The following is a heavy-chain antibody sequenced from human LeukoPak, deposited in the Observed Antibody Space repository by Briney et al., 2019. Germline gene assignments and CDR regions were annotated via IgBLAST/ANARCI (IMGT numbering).Heavy chain of an antibody. CDR3: ARGLSGDFWGGPSSYFYMDV. CDR2: ISGSGGST. V-gene: IGHV3-23*01. D-gene: IGHD3-3*01. Sequence: GGSLRLSCAASGFTFSSYAMSWVRQAPGKGLEWVSAISGSGGSTYYADSVKGRFTISRDNAKNTLYLQMTSLRADDTAVYYCARGLSGDFWGGPSSYFYMDVWGKGTTVTVSS. CDR1: GFTFSSYA. J-gene: IGHJ6*03.